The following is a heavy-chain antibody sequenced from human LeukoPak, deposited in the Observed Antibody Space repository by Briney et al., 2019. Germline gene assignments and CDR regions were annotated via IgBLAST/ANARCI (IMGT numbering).Heavy chain of an antibody. CDR3: ARSLWPEDY. D-gene: IGHD2-21*01. CDR1: VFTFSSYW. Sequence: GGSLRLSCAASVFTFSSYWMSWVRQAPGKGLEWVAHIEKDGSHKYYVDSVKGRLTISRDNAKNSLYLQMNSLRAEDSSVYYCARSLWPEDYWGQGTLVTVSS. V-gene: IGHV3-7*01. CDR2: IEKDGSHK. J-gene: IGHJ4*02.